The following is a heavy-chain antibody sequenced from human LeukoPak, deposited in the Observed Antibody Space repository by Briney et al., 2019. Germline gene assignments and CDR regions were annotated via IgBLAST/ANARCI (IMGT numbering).Heavy chain of an antibody. D-gene: IGHD6-19*01. CDR2: ISGSSSYI. J-gene: IGHJ4*02. Sequence: GGSLRLSCAASGFTFSSYSMNWVRQAPGKGLEWVSSISGSSSYIYYADSVKGRFTISRDNAKNSLYLQMNSLRAEDTAVYYCAKDQWLVLNYWGQGTLVTVSS. CDR1: GFTFSSYS. V-gene: IGHV3-21*06. CDR3: AKDQWLVLNY.